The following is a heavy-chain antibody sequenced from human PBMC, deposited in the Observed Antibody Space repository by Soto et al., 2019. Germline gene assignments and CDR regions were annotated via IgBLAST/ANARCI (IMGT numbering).Heavy chain of an antibody. J-gene: IGHJ3*02. CDR3: ARTSYDRYEQELDAFDI. CDR2: ISSSSSYI. Sequence: EVQLVESGGGLVKPGGSLRLSCAASGFTFSSYSMNWVRQAPGKGLEWVSSISSSSSYIYYADSVKGRFTISRDNAKNSLYLQMNILRAEDTAVYYCARTSYDRYEQELDAFDIWGQGTMVTVSS. CDR1: GFTFSSYS. V-gene: IGHV3-21*01. D-gene: IGHD3-3*01.